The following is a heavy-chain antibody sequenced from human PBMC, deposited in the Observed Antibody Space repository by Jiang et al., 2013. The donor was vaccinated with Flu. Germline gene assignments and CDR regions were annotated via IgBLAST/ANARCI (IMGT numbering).Heavy chain of an antibody. V-gene: IGHV1-2*06. J-gene: IGHJ4*02. CDR1: GYTFTSYY. CDR2: INPNSGGT. CDR3: AREGLRSRRTFDY. D-gene: IGHD4-17*01. Sequence: SGAEVKKPGASVKVSCKASGYTFTSYYMHWVRQAPGQGLEWMGRINPNSGGTNYAQKFQGRVTMTRDTSISTAYMELSRLRSDDTAVYYCAREGLRSRRTFDYWGQGTLVTVSS.